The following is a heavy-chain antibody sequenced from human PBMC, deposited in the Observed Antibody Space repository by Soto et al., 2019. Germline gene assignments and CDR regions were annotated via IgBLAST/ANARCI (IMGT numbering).Heavy chain of an antibody. Sequence: ASVAVSCPSSGYTFRSYARRCVRRAPGPRLEWMGWINAGNGNTKYSQKFQGRVTITRDTSASTAYMELSSLRSEDTAVYYCARVFAATVTPATALDYWGQGTLVTGSA. V-gene: IGHV1-3*01. CDR1: GYTFRSYA. CDR3: ARVFAATVTPATALDY. J-gene: IGHJ4*02. D-gene: IGHD4-17*01. CDR2: INAGNGNT.